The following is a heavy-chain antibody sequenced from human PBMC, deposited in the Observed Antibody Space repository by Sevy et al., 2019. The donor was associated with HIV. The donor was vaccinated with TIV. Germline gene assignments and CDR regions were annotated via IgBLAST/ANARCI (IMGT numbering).Heavy chain of an antibody. CDR1: GGTFSSYA. CDR2: IIPIFGTA. CDR3: ARDGTGSYYDSSGEYYGMDV. D-gene: IGHD3-22*01. J-gene: IGHJ6*02. Sequence: ASVKVSCKASGGTFSSYAISWVRQAPGQGLEWMGGIIPIFGTANYAQKFQGRVTITADESTSTAYMELSSLRSEDTAVYYYARDGTGSYYDSSGEYYGMDVWGQGTTVTVSS. V-gene: IGHV1-69*13.